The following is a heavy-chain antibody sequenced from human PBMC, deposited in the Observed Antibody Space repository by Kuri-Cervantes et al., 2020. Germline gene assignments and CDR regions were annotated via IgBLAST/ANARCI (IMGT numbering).Heavy chain of an antibody. J-gene: IGHJ4*02. CDR1: GFTVSSNY. V-gene: IGHV3-66*01. CDR3: AKAWRYSSSWYYFDY. CDR2: IYSGGST. D-gene: IGHD6-13*01. Sequence: GGSLRLSCAASGFTVSSNYMSWVRQAPGKGLEWVSVIYSGGSTYYADSVKGRFTISRDNSKNTLYLQMNSLRAEDTAVYYCAKAWRYSSSWYYFDYWGQGTLVTVSS.